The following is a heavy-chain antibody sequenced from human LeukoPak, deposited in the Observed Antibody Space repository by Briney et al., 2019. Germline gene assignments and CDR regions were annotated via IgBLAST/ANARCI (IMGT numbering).Heavy chain of an antibody. CDR3: ARVTYGDYSGGAFDI. V-gene: IGHV4-34*01. J-gene: IGHJ3*02. CDR2: INHSGST. CDR1: GGSFSGYY. D-gene: IGHD4-17*01. Sequence: PSETLSLTCAVYGGSFSGYYWSWIRQPPGKGLEWIGEINHSGSTNYNPSLKSRVTISVDTSKNQFSLKPSSVTAADTAVYYCARVTYGDYSGGAFDIWGQGTMVTVSS.